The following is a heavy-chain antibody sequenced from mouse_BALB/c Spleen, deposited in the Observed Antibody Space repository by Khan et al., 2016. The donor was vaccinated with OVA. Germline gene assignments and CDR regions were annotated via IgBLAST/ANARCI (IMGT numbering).Heavy chain of an antibody. CDR3: ARTARIEY. J-gene: IGHJ2*01. V-gene: IGHV3-2*02. Sequence: EVQLQESGPGLVKPSQSLSLTCTVTGYSITSGYGWNWIRQSPGNKLEWMGYISYSGSTNYNPFLKSRISITRDTSTCQCCLQLNAVTNEDTDTYYCARTARIEYWGQGTTLTVSS. D-gene: IGHD1-2*01. CDR1: GYSITSGYG. CDR2: ISYSGST.